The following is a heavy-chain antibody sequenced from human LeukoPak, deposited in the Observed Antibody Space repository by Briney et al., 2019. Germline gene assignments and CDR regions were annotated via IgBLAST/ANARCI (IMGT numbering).Heavy chain of an antibody. Sequence: GGSLRLSCAASGFTFSNYAMSWVRQAPGKGLEWVSAINDSGGSTYYADSVKGRFTISRDNSKNTLYLQMNSLRAEDTAVYYCAKPAISSRGWYYDYWGQGTPVTVSS. CDR3: AKPAISSRGWYYDY. CDR1: GFTFSNYA. CDR2: INDSGGST. J-gene: IGHJ4*02. V-gene: IGHV3-23*01. D-gene: IGHD6-19*01.